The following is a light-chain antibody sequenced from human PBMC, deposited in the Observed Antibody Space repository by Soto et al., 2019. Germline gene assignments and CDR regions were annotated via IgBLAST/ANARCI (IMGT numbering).Light chain of an antibody. CDR3: QQLNSSPQT. J-gene: IGKJ2*01. CDR2: AAS. CDR1: QGINSY. Sequence: DIQLTQSPSFLSASVGDRVNITCRASQGINSYLAWYQQKPGKAPKLLIYAASTLPSGVPSRFSGSGSGTQFTLTITSLQPEDFATYYCQQLNSSPQTFGQGTKLEIK. V-gene: IGKV1-9*01.